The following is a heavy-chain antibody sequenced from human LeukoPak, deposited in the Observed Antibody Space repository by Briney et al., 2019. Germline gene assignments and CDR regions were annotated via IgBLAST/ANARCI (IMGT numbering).Heavy chain of an antibody. CDR3: ARLPQPSPAYFFDY. Sequence: SETLSLTCAVYGGSFSGYYWSWIRQPPGKGLEWIGEINHSGSTNYNPSLKSRVTISVDTSKNQFSLKLSSVTAADTAVYYCARLPQPSPAYFFDYWGQGTLVTVSS. D-gene: IGHD2-2*01. J-gene: IGHJ4*02. CDR1: GGSFSGYY. V-gene: IGHV4-34*01. CDR2: INHSGST.